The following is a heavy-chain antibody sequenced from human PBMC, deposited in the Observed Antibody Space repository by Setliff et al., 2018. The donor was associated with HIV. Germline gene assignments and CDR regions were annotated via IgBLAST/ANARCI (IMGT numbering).Heavy chain of an antibody. CDR3: ASNYYGSGSYYNYGMDV. CDR2: ISSSGSTI. CDR1: GFTFSSYS. Sequence: GGSLRLSCVASGFTFSSYSMSWIRQAPGKGLEWVSYISSSGSTIYYADSVKGRFTISRDNAKNSLYLQMNSLRAEDTAVYYCASNYYGSGSYYNYGMDVWGQGTTVTVSS. V-gene: IGHV3-11*01. J-gene: IGHJ6*02. D-gene: IGHD3-10*01.